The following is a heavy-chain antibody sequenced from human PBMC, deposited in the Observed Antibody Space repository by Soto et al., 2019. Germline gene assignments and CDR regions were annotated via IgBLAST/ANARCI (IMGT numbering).Heavy chain of an antibody. D-gene: IGHD1-26*01. J-gene: IGHJ4*02. CDR2: IWYDGSNK. CDR1: GFTFSSYG. CDR3: ARELETRPWELLMGY. Sequence: QVQLVESGGGVVQPGRSLRLSCAASGFTFSSYGMHWVRQAPGKGLEWVAVIWYDGSNKYYADSVKGRFTISRDNSKNTLYLQMNSLRAEDTAVYYCARELETRPWELLMGYWGQGTLVTVSS. V-gene: IGHV3-33*01.